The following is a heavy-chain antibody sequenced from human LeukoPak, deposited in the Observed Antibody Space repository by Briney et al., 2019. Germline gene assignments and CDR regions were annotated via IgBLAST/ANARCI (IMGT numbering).Heavy chain of an antibody. CDR3: VLSGWYSNYFDY. V-gene: IGHV4-38-2*01. Sequence: PSETLSLTCAVSNNFIRNGYYWGWIRQPPGKGLEWIGSIYHSGSTYYNPSLKSRVTISVDTSKNQFSLKLSSVTAADTAVYYCVLSGWYSNYFDYWGQGTLVTVSS. D-gene: IGHD6-19*01. CDR1: NNFIRNGYY. J-gene: IGHJ4*02. CDR2: IYHSGST.